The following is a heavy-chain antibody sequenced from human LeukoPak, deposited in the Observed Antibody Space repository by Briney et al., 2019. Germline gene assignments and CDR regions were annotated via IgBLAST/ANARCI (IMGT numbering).Heavy chain of an antibody. V-gene: IGHV1-18*01. D-gene: IGHD6-19*01. CDR2: ISAYNGNT. CDR3: ARDGALRGWLVQRTKSRYYFDY. Sequence: GASVKVSCKASGYTFTNYGLSWVRQAPGQGLEWMGRISAYNGNTNYAQKFQGRVTMTRDTSTSTVYMELSSLRSEDTAVYYCARDGALRGWLVQRTKSRYYFDYWGQGTLVTVSS. J-gene: IGHJ4*02. CDR1: GYTFTNYG.